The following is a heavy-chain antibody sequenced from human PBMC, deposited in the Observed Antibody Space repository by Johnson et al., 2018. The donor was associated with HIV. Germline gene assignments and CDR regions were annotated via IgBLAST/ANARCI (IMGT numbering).Heavy chain of an antibody. V-gene: IGHV3-7*03. CDR1: GFTFSIHW. D-gene: IGHD3-10*01. Sequence: VQLVESGGGLVQPGGSLRLSCAASGFTFSIHWMSWVRQAPGKGLEWVANIKQDGSEKYYVDSVRGRFTISRDNAKNSLYLQMNSLRADDTAVYYCARPIVRGAADIWGQGTMVIVS. CDR2: IKQDGSEK. CDR3: ARPIVRGAADI. J-gene: IGHJ3*02.